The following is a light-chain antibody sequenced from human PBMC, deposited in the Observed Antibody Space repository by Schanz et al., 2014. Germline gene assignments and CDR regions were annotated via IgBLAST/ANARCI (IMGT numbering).Light chain of an antibody. V-gene: IGKV3-15*01. CDR1: QSVSTN. Sequence: EIVMTQSPATLSVSPGERATLSCRASQSVSTNLAWFQQKPGQAPRLLIYGASTRATGIPARFSGGGSGTEFTLTISSLQSEDFAVYYCQQDYNLPWTFGQGTKVEIK. CDR2: GAS. J-gene: IGKJ1*01. CDR3: QQDYNLPWT.